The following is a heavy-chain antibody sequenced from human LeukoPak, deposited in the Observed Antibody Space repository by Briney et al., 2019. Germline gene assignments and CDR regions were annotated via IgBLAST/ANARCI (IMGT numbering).Heavy chain of an antibody. J-gene: IGHJ5*02. Sequence: SETLSLTCAVYGGSFSGYYWSWIRQPPGKGLEWIGEINHSGSTNYNPSLKSRVTISVDTSKNQFSLKLSSVTAADTAVYYCARGREVVPAANWFDPWGQGTLVTVSS. CDR2: INHSGST. CDR1: GGSFSGYY. D-gene: IGHD2-2*01. CDR3: ARGREVVPAANWFDP. V-gene: IGHV4-34*01.